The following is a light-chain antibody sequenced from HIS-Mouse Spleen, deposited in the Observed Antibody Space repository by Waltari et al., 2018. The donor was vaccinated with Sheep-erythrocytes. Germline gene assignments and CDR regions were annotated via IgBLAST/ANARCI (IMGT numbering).Light chain of an antibody. V-gene: IGLV2-23*01. CDR1: SSDVGSYNL. J-gene: IGLJ3*02. CDR2: EGR. CDR3: CSYAGSSTWV. Sequence: QSALTQPASVSGSPGKSITIPCTGTSSDVGSYNLVSWYQQHPGKAPKLMIYEGRKRPSRFSHPFSGSKSCNTASLTISGLQAEDEADYYCCSYAGSSTWVFGGGTKLTVL.